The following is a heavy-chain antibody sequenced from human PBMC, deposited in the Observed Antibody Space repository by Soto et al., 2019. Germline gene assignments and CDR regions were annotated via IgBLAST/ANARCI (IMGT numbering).Heavy chain of an antibody. D-gene: IGHD3-10*01. Sequence: GASVKVSCKASGYTFTGYYMHCVRQAHEQGLEWMGWINPNSGGTNYAQKFQGWVTMTRDTSISTAYMELSRLRSDDTAVYYCARVRDSGSYYNVPEFDYWGQGTLVTVSS. CDR2: INPNSGGT. J-gene: IGHJ4*02. CDR3: ARVRDSGSYYNVPEFDY. V-gene: IGHV1-2*04. CDR1: GYTFTGYY.